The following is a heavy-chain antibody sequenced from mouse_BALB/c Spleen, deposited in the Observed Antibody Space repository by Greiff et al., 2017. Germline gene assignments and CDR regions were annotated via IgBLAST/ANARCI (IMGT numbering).Heavy chain of an antibody. D-gene: IGHD2-3*01. CDR2: ISSGSSTI. Sequence: EVMLVESGGGLVQPGGSRKLSCAASGFTFSSFGMHWVRQAPEKGMEWVAYISSGSSTIYYADTVKGRFTISRDNPKNTLFLQMTSLRSEDTAMYYCARWDGYYRSWFAYWGQGTLVTVSA. J-gene: IGHJ3*01. V-gene: IGHV5-17*02. CDR3: ARWDGYYRSWFAY. CDR1: GFTFSSFG.